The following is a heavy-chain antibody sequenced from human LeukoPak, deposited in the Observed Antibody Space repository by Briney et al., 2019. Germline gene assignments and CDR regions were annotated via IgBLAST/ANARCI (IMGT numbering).Heavy chain of an antibody. CDR3: AAVPEGGMAIDY. Sequence: ASVKVSCKASGYTFTGYYMHWVRHAPGQGLEWMGWINPNSGGTNYAQKFQGRVTMTRDTSISTAYMELRRLRSDDTAVDYCAAVPEGGMAIDYWGQGTLVTVSS. J-gene: IGHJ4*02. CDR2: INPNSGGT. CDR1: GYTFTGYY. V-gene: IGHV1-2*02. D-gene: IGHD5-24*01.